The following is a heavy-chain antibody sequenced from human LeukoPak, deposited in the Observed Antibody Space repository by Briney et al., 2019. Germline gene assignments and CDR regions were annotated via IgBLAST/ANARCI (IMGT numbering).Heavy chain of an antibody. CDR3: ARSEYSSGYFDY. Sequence: GASVKVSCKASGGTFSSYAISWVRQAPGQGLEWMGGITPIFGTANYAQKFQGRVTITTDESTSTAYMELSSLRSEDTAVYYCARSEYSSGYFDYWGQGTLVTVSS. CDR1: GGTFSSYA. CDR2: ITPIFGTA. D-gene: IGHD6-19*01. V-gene: IGHV1-69*05. J-gene: IGHJ4*02.